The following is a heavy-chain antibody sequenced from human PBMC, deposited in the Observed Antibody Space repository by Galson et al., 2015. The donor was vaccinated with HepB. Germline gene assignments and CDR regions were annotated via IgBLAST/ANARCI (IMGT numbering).Heavy chain of an antibody. Sequence: SLRLSCAASGFTFDDYAMHWVRQAPGKGLEWVSGISWNSGSIGYADSVKGRFTISRDNAKNSLYLQMNSLRAEDTALYYCAKDGSYSSGWYIPHYYYGMDVWGQGTTVTVSS. CDR1: GFTFDDYA. J-gene: IGHJ6*02. V-gene: IGHV3-9*01. CDR3: AKDGSYSSGWYIPHYYYGMDV. D-gene: IGHD6-19*01. CDR2: ISWNSGSI.